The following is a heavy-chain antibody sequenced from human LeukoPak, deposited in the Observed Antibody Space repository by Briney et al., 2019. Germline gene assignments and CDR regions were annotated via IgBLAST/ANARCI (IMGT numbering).Heavy chain of an antibody. CDR1: GYTLTELS. D-gene: IGHD6-19*01. CDR3: ATIREQWLGNFEY. CDR2: TDPEDGER. Sequence: ASVKVSCKVSGYTLTELSMHWVRQAPGKGLEWMGGTDPEDGERTYAQRFQGRVTMTEDTSTDTAYMELSSLRSEDTAVYYCATIREQWLGNFEYWGQGTLVTVSS. J-gene: IGHJ4*02. V-gene: IGHV1-24*01.